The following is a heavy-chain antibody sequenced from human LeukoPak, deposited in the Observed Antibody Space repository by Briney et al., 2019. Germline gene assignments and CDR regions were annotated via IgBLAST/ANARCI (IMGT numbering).Heavy chain of an antibody. CDR2: INPSGGGT. D-gene: IGHD2-15*01. Sequence: ASVKVSRKASGYTFTSYYMHWVRQAPGQGLEWMGLINPSGGGTTYAQKFQGRVTMTRDTSTSTVYMELSSLRSEDTALYYCARSRATIADCSGGSCYAFDSWGQGTLVTVSS. V-gene: IGHV1-46*01. CDR1: GYTFTSYY. CDR3: ARSRATIADCSGGSCYAFDS. J-gene: IGHJ5*01.